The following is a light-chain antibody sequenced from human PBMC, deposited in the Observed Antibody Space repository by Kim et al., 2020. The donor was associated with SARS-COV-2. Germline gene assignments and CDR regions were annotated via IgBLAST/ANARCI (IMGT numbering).Light chain of an antibody. V-gene: IGKV3-20*01. CDR1: QSVSSSY. CDR2: GAS. J-gene: IGKJ1*01. Sequence: SPGERATPSCRASQSVSSSYLAWYQQKPGRAPRLLIHGASSRATGIPDRFSGSGAGTDFTLTISRLEPEDVAVYYCQQYGSSRWTFGQGTKVDIK. CDR3: QQYGSSRWT.